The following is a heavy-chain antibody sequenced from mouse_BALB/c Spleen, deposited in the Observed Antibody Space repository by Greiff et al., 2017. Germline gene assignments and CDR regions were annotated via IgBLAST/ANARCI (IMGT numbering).Heavy chain of an antibody. V-gene: IGHV5-6*01. Sequence: EVKLMESGGDLVKPGGSLKLSCAASGFTFSSYGMSWVRQTPDKRLEWVATISSGGSYAYYPDSVKGRFTISRDNAKYTLYLQMSSLKSEDTAMYYCERKEDLAFAYWGQGTLVTVSA. CDR1: GFTFSSYG. D-gene: IGHD1-1*01. CDR2: ISSGGSYA. J-gene: IGHJ3*01. CDR3: ERKEDLAFAY.